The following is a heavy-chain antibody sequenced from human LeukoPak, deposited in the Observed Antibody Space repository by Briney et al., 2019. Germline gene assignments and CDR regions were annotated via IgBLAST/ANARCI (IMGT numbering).Heavy chain of an antibody. D-gene: IGHD2-21*02. CDR3: ANYCGGDCLDAFDI. CDR1: GFTFSSYW. V-gene: IGHV3-74*01. CDR2: INSDGSST. J-gene: IGHJ3*02. Sequence: AGGSLRLSCAASGFTFSSYWMHWVRQAPGKGQVWVSRINSDGSSTSYADSVKGRFTISRDNAKNTLYLQMNSLRAEDTAVYYCANYCGGDCLDAFDIWGQGTMVTVSS.